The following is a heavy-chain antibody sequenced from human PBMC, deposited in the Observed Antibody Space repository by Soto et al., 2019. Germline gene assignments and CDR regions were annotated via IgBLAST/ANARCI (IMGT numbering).Heavy chain of an antibody. V-gene: IGHV1-69*13. CDR1: GGTFSSYA. D-gene: IGHD6-13*01. J-gene: IGHJ6*02. CDR3: ARKEQQQLGAYYYYGMDV. CDR2: IIPIFGTA. Sequence: GASVKVSCKASGGTFSSYAISWVRRAPGQGLEWMGGIIPIFGTANYAQKFQGRVTITADESTSTAYMELSSLRSEDTAVYYCARKEQQQLGAYYYYGMDVWGQGTTVTVSS.